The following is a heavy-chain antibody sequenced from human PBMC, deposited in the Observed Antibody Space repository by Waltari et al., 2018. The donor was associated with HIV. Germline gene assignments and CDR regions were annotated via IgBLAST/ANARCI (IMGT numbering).Heavy chain of an antibody. V-gene: IGHV1-3*01. CDR3: AGGSAWLVNVLEI. D-gene: IGHD5-12*01. J-gene: IGHJ4*02. CDR2: INVGTIFS. CDR1: GINFNADA. Sequence: QVQLVQSGAEVKKPGASVKGSCRASGINFNADAVHWVRQAPGQGLEWLGSINVGTIFSRYSQMFQGRLTFTRDTSETTIFMELRSLKSEDTAVYFCAGGSAWLVNVLEIWGQGTLVTVSS.